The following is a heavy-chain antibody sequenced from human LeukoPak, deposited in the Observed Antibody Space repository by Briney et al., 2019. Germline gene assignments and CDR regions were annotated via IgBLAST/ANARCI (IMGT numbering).Heavy chain of an antibody. D-gene: IGHD2-2*01. CDR3: ARDIVVVPAAMPAKYFDL. CDR2: IYTSGST. Sequence: PSETLSLTCTVSGGAISSYYWSWIRQPAGKGLEWIGRIYTSGSTNYNPSLKSRVTMSVDTSKNQFSLKLSSVTAADTAVYYCARDIVVVPAAMPAKYFDLWGRGTLVTVSS. J-gene: IGHJ2*01. CDR1: GGAISSYY. V-gene: IGHV4-4*07.